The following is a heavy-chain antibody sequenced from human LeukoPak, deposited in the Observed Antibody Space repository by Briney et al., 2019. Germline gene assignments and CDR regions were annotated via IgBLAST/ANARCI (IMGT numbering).Heavy chain of an antibody. D-gene: IGHD6-25*01. CDR3: AKDPRAAYYFDY. CDR1: GFTFSSYG. V-gene: IGHV3-30*19. J-gene: IGHJ4*02. Sequence: PGGSLRLSCAASGFTFSSYGMHWVRQAPGKGLEWVAVISYDGSNKYYADSVKGRFTISRDNSKNTLYLQMNSLRAEDTAVYYCAKDPRAAYYFDYWGQGTLVTVSS. CDR2: ISYDGSNK.